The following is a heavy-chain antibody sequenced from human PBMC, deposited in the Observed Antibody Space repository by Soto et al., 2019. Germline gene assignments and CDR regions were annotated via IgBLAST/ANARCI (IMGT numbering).Heavy chain of an antibody. V-gene: IGHV4-30-4*01. J-gene: IGHJ4*02. Sequence: SETLSLTYTVSGGSISSGDYYWSWIRQPPGKGLEWIGYIYYSGSTYYNPSLKSQVTISVDTSKNQFSLKLSSVTAADTAVYYCARLVVPAAIVYYFDYWGQGTLVTVSS. D-gene: IGHD2-2*02. CDR2: IYYSGST. CDR1: GGSISSGDYY. CDR3: ARLVVPAAIVYYFDY.